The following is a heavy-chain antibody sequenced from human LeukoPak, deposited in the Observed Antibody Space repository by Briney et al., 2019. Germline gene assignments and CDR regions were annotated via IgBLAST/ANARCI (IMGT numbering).Heavy chain of an antibody. J-gene: IGHJ4*02. CDR2: INSDGSST. CDR3: ARSAWVDCFDY. CDR1: GFTFSSYW. V-gene: IGHV3-74*01. D-gene: IGHD2-15*01. Sequence: GGSLRLSCVASGFTFSSYWMHWVRQAPGKGLVWVSRINSDGSSTSYADSVKGRFTISRDNAKNTLYLQMNSLRAEDTAVYYCARSAWVDCFDYWGQGTLVTVSS.